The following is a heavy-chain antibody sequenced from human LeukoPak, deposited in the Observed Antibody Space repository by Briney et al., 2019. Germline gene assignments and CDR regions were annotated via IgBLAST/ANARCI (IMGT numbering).Heavy chain of an antibody. V-gene: IGHV3-23*01. J-gene: IGHJ1*01. CDR1: GFTFDTYA. CDR2: ISGSGGTT. D-gene: IGHD6-6*01. Sequence: PGGSLRLSCAASGFTFDTYAMSWVRQAPGKGPEWVSAISGSGGTTYYADSVKGRFTISRDNSKNTLYLQMNSLRAEDTAVYHCAKAAAPAARNFQHWGQGTLVTVSS. CDR3: AKAAAPAARNFQH.